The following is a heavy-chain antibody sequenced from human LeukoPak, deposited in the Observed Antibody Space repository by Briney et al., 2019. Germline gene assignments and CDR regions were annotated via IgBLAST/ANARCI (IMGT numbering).Heavy chain of an antibody. D-gene: IGHD3-22*01. CDR1: GYTFTSYG. V-gene: IGHV1-69*06. CDR2: IIPIFGTA. J-gene: IGHJ4*02. CDR3: ARDPIGLGYYDSSGYSTR. Sequence: EASVKVSCKASGYTFTSYGISWVRQAPGQGLEWMGGIIPIFGTANYAQKFQGRVTITADKSTSTAYMELSSLRSEDTAVYYCARDPIGLGYYDSSGYSTRWGQGTLVTVSS.